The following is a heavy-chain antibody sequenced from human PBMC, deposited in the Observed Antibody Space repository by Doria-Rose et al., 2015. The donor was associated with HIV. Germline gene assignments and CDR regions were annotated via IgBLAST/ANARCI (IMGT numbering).Heavy chain of an antibody. J-gene: IGHJ4*02. Sequence: QESGPVLVKPTETLTLTCTVSGVSLSSPGMGVSWIRQPPGKALEWLANIFSDDERSYKTSLKSRLTISRGTSKCQVFLTMTDMDPVDTATYYCARIKSSRWYHKYYFDFWGQGTLVIVSA. CDR2: IFSDDER. CDR3: ARIKSSRWYHKYYFDF. D-gene: IGHD6-13*01. CDR1: GVSLSSPGMG. V-gene: IGHV2-26*01.